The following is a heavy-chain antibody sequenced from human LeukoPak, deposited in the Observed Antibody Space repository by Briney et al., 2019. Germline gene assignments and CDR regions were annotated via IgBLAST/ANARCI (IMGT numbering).Heavy chain of an antibody. Sequence: SETLSLTCAVYGGSFSGYYWSWIRQPPGKGLEWIGEINHSGSTNYNPSLKSRVTISVDTSKNQFSLKLSSVTAADTAVYYCAXXXXXXYGDYEWGNWFDPWGQGTLVTVSS. CDR2: INHSGST. CDR1: GGSFSGYY. J-gene: IGHJ5*02. V-gene: IGHV4-34*01. CDR3: AXXXXXXYGDYEWGNWFDP. D-gene: IGHD4-17*01.